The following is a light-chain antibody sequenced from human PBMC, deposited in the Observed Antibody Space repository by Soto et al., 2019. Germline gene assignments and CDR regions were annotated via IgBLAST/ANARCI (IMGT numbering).Light chain of an antibody. Sequence: QAVVTQSPSASASLGASVKLTCTLSSGHSNYAIAWHQQQSEKGLRYLMNLNSDGSHTKGDGIPDRFSGSSSGAERYLTISSLQSEDEADYYCQTWGSGIVVFGGGTKLTVL. CDR2: LNSDGSH. V-gene: IGLV4-69*01. CDR1: SGHSNYA. CDR3: QTWGSGIVV. J-gene: IGLJ2*01.